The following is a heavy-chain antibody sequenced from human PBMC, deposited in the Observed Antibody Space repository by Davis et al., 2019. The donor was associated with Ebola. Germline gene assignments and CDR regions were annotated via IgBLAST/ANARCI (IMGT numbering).Heavy chain of an antibody. V-gene: IGHV3-30*03. D-gene: IGHD3-22*01. CDR1: GFTFSSFG. CDR3: ARECYDSSGYYYGLPGDY. J-gene: IGHJ4*02. Sequence: GSLRLSCVASGFTFSSFGMHWVRQAPGKGLEWVAVISYDGSNKYYADSVKGRFTISRDNSKNTLYLQMNSLRAEDTAVYYCARECYDSSGYYYGLPGDYWGQGTLVTVSS. CDR2: ISYDGSNK.